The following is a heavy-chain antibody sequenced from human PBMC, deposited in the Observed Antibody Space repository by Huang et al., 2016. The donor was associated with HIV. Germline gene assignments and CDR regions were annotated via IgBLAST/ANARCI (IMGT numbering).Heavy chain of an antibody. CDR2: INPKRGGT. CDR1: GYTFTDSN. V-gene: IGHV1-2*02. D-gene: IGHD6-6*01. CDR3: ARDWSFGSSTSPAD. J-gene: IGHJ4*02. Sequence: QVQLVQSGAEVKNPGASVRVSCKSSGYTFTDSNIHWVRQAPGQGLEWMGWINPKRGGTIYEQIFQGRSTMTRDTTISTVHMDLRRIQSDDTAVYFCARDWSFGSSTSPADWGQGTLVTVSS.